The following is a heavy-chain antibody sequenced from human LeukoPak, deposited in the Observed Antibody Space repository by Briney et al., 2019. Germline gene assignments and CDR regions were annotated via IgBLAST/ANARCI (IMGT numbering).Heavy chain of an antibody. CDR1: GYIFTGYY. Sequence: ASVKVSCKASGYIFTGYYIQWVRQAPGQGLEWMGVINPSGGSTNYAQKFQGRVTMSRDTSTSTVYMELSSLRSEDTAVYYCTRNDASGLDYWGQGTLVTVSS. J-gene: IGHJ4*02. V-gene: IGHV1-46*03. D-gene: IGHD3-10*01. CDR3: TRNDASGLDY. CDR2: INPSGGST.